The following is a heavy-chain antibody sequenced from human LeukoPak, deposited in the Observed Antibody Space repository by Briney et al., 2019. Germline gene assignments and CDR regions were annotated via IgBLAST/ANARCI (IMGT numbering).Heavy chain of an antibody. CDR1: GFTFSSYA. Sequence: PGGSLRLSCAASGFTFSSYAMSWVRQAPGKGLEWVSAISGSGGSTYYADSVKGRFTISRDNSKNTLYLQMNGLRAEDTAVYYCAKDRSGWTDLGYFDYWGQGTLVTVSS. J-gene: IGHJ4*02. CDR3: AKDRSGWTDLGYFDY. V-gene: IGHV3-23*01. D-gene: IGHD6-19*01. CDR2: ISGSGGST.